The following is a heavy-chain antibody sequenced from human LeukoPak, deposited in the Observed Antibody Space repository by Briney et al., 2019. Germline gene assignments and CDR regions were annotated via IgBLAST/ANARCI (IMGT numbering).Heavy chain of an antibody. CDR3: ARWTPGSDQLLGGRYYYMDV. CDR1: GGSISSSSYY. J-gene: IGHJ6*03. CDR2: INHSGST. Sequence: SETLSLTCTVSGGSISSSSYYWGWIRQPPGKGLEWIGEINHSGSTNYNPSLKSRVTISVDTSKNQFSLKLSSVTAADTAVYYCARWTPGSDQLLGGRYYYMDVWGKGTTVTISS. V-gene: IGHV4-39*07. D-gene: IGHD2-2*01.